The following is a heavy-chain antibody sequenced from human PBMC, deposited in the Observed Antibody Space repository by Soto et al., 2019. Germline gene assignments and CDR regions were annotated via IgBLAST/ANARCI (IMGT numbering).Heavy chain of an antibody. D-gene: IGHD5-18*01. CDR3: AKDGGYGYGFFDY. Sequence: QVQLVESGGGEVQPGRSLRLSCAASGFTFNTYGMHWVRQAPGKGLECAAVIAYDGTNTYYADSVKGRFTISRDNSKNTLYLQMNSLRADDTAVYYCAKDGGYGYGFFDYWGQGTLVTVSS. CDR2: IAYDGTNT. J-gene: IGHJ4*02. CDR1: GFTFNTYG. V-gene: IGHV3-30*18.